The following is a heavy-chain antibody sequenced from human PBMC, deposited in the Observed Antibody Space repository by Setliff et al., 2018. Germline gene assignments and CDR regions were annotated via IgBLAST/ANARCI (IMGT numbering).Heavy chain of an antibody. Sequence: SETLSLTCTVSGGPINSDXXXWGWIRQPPGKGLEWIGSMYSSGSTYYNPSLXXXXTXXXXXXXXXXXXXXXXXXXXXXXAXXXASHPRVTIFGVVAFDYWGQGILVTVSS. CDR2: MYSSGST. CDR1: GGPINSDXXX. CDR3: ASHPRVTIFGVVAFDY. V-gene: IGHV4-39*01. D-gene: IGHD3-3*01. J-gene: IGHJ4*02.